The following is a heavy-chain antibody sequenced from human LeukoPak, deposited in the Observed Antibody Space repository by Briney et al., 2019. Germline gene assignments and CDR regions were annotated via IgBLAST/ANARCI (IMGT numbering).Heavy chain of an antibody. J-gene: IGHJ6*03. V-gene: IGHV4-39*01. CDR1: GGSIITGSYY. CDR3: ARGIAAAGYVYYYMDV. CDR2: ISYSGST. D-gene: IGHD6-13*01. Sequence: SETLSLTCTVSGGSIITGSYYWGWIRQPPGTGLEWIGTISYSGSTYYNPSLKSRVTISLDTSKNQFSLKLSSVTAADTAVYYCARGIAAAGYVYYYMDVWGKGTTVTISS.